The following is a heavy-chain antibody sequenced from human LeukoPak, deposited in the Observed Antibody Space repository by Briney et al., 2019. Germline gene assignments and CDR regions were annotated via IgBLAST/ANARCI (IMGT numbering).Heavy chain of an antibody. Sequence: SETLSLTCTVSGGSISSSSYYWGWIRQPPGKGLEWIGSIYYSGSTYYNPSLKSRVTISVDTSKNQFSLKLSSETAADTAVYYCARGGGNYPIDYWGQGTLVTVSS. CDR1: GGSISSSSYY. D-gene: IGHD1-26*01. J-gene: IGHJ4*02. CDR2: IYYSGST. CDR3: ARGGGNYPIDY. V-gene: IGHV4-39*01.